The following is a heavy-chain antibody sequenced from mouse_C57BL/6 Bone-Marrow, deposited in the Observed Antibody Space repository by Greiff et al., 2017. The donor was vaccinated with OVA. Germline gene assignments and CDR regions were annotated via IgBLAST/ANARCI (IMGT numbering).Heavy chain of an antibody. CDR2: INPNNGGT. Sequence: EVQLQQSGPELVKPGASVKMSCKASGYTFTDYNMHWVKQSHGKSLEWIGYINPNNGGTSYNQKFRGKATLTVNKSSSTAYMELRSLTSEDSAVYYCARDGIYYGSSSWYFDVWGTGTTVTVSS. J-gene: IGHJ1*03. V-gene: IGHV1-22*01. D-gene: IGHD1-1*01. CDR1: GYTFTDYN. CDR3: ARDGIYYGSSSWYFDV.